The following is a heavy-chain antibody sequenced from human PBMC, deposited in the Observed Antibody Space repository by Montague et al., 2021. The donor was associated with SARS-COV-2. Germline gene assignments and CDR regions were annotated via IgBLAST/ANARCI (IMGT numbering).Heavy chain of an antibody. CDR3: ARLAYCGADCFSGWEIFFDA. J-gene: IGHJ4*02. V-gene: IGHV4-34*01. CDR1: GGSYSSYY. D-gene: IGHD2-21*02. Sequence: SETLSLTCAVSGGSYSSYYCSWIRQPPGKGLEWIAEINHGGSSNXNPSLKGRVTMSVDTSKNQFSLKLNSVTVADTAVYYCARLAYCGADCFSGWEIFFDAWGQGTPVTVSS. CDR2: INHGGSS.